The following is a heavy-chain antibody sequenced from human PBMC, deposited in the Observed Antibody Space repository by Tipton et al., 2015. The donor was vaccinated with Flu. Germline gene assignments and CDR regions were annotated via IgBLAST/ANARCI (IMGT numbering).Heavy chain of an antibody. CDR1: GGSISSSSYY. D-gene: IGHD3-10*01. V-gene: IGHV4-39*07. CDR3: ARDRSGSGSYYSAFDI. CDR2: IYTTGST. Sequence: TLSLTCTVSGGSISSSSYYWGWIRQPPGKGLEWIGSIYTTGSTNYNPSLTSRVTMSLDTSENQLSLKLSSVIAADTAVYYCARDRSGSGSYYSAFDIWGQGTMVTVSS. J-gene: IGHJ3*02.